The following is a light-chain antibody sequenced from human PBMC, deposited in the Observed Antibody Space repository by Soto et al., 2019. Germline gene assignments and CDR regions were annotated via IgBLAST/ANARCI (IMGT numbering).Light chain of an antibody. Sequence: EIVMTQSPATLSVSAGERVTLSCRASQSVSSSLAWYQQKPGQAPRLLIYGASTRATGIPARFSGSGSGTEFTLTISSLQSEDSAVYYCQQYNNWLRTFGQGTKVDIK. V-gene: IGKV3-15*01. J-gene: IGKJ1*01. CDR2: GAS. CDR3: QQYNNWLRT. CDR1: QSVSSS.